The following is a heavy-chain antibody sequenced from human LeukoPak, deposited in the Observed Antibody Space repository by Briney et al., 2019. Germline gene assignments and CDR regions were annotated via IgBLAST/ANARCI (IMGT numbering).Heavy chain of an antibody. CDR2: ISSSGSTI. Sequence: GGSLRLSCAASGFTFSSYEVNWVRQAPGKGLEWVSYISSSGSTIYYADSVKGRFTISRDNAKNSLYLQMRDLRAEDTAVYYCARDHYDSYYMDVWGKGTTVTVSS. J-gene: IGHJ6*03. D-gene: IGHD3-16*01. V-gene: IGHV3-48*03. CDR3: ARDHYDSYYMDV. CDR1: GFTFSSYE.